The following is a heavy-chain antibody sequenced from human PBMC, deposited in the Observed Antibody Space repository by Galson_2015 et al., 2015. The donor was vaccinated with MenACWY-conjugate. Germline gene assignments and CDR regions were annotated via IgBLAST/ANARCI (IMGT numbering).Heavy chain of an antibody. Sequence: SLRLSCAAFGFTFSNYDMHWVREERGKGLEWVSGISTGGDTYYSGSVKGRFTISRENAKNSLYLQMDSLRPGDTAIYYCVRGFLSRDKWNGLGLDVWGEGTTVIVSS. J-gene: IGHJ6*04. V-gene: IGHV3-13*01. CDR1: GFTFSNYD. CDR2: ISTGGDT. CDR3: VRGFLSRDKWNGLGLDV. D-gene: IGHD1-20*01.